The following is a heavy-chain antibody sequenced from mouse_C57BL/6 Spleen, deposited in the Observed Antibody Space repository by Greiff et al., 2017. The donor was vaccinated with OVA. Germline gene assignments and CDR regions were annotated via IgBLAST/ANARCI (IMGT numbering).Heavy chain of an antibody. CDR1: GYSITSGYY. V-gene: IGHV3-6*01. CDR2: ISYDGSN. J-gene: IGHJ4*01. CDR3: ARDGYYAMDY. Sequence: EVHLVESGPGLVKPSQSLSLTCSVTGYSITSGYYWNWIRQFPGNKLEWMGYISYDGSNNYNPSLKNRISITRDTSKNPFFLKLKSVTTEDTATYYCARDGYYAMDYWGQGTSVTVSS.